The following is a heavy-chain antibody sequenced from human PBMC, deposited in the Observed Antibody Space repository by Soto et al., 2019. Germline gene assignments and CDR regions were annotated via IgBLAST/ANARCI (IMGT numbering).Heavy chain of an antibody. J-gene: IGHJ4*01. D-gene: IGHD3-22*01. CDR1: GYTLTELS. Sequence: ASVKVSCKVSGYTLTELSMHWVRQAPGKGLEWMGGFDPEDGETTYAQKFQGRVTMTEDTSTDTAYMELSSLRSEDTAVYYCATPPWYYDSSGYYYKYWGHGTLVTVFS. CDR3: ATPPWYYDSSGYYYKY. V-gene: IGHV1-24*01. CDR2: FDPEDGET.